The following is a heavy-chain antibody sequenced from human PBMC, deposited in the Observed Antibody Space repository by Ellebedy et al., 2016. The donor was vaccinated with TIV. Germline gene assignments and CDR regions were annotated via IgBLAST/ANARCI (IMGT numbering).Heavy chain of an antibody. J-gene: IGHJ6*02. Sequence: GGSLRLXXAAPGFTLSNSGMTWVRQAPGRGLEWVSYISISGTTLYYADSVRGRFTISRDNAKNSLYLRMNSLRADDMAMYYCARVDRVSHAMDVWGQGTPVTVSS. V-gene: IGHV3-48*01. CDR1: GFTLSNSG. CDR3: ARVDRVSHAMDV. D-gene: IGHD1-14*01. CDR2: ISISGTTL.